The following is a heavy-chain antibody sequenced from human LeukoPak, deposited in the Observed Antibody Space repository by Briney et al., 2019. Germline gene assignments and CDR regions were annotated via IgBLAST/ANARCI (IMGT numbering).Heavy chain of an antibody. CDR1: GFTFNNYA. V-gene: IGHV3-23*01. CDR3: ARDVQAYCGGDCYSGPDDAFDI. Sequence: PGGSLRLSCAASGFTFNNYAMSWFRQAPGKGLEWVSTITGSGGRTYYADSVKGRFTISRDNSKNTLYLQMDSLRAEDTAVYYCARDVQAYCGGDCYSGPDDAFDIWGQGTMVTVSS. J-gene: IGHJ3*02. D-gene: IGHD2-21*02. CDR2: ITGSGGRT.